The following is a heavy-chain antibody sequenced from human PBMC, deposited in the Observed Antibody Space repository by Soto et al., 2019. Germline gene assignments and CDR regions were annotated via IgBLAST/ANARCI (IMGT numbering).Heavy chain of an antibody. Sequence: EVQLVESGGGLVQPGGSLKLSCAASGFTISGSGMHWVRQASGKGLEWVGRIRSKANSYATVYAASVKGRFTISRADSKTTAYLQMNSLKIEDAAVYSCTIPMITVPWGQGTLVTVSS. CDR2: IRSKANSYAT. CDR1: GFTISGSG. J-gene: IGHJ4*02. V-gene: IGHV3-73*02. CDR3: TIPMITVP. D-gene: IGHD3-16*01.